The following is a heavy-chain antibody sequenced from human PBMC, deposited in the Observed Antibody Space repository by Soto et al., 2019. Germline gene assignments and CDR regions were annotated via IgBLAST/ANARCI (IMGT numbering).Heavy chain of an antibody. CDR1: GGSISSGGYY. D-gene: IGHD2-8*01. Sequence: SETLSLTCTVSGGSISSGGYYWSWIRQHPGKGLEWIGYIYYSGSTYYNPSLKSRVTISVDTSKNQFSLKLSSVTAADTAVYYCARVFRENGHDYWGQGTLVTVSS. J-gene: IGHJ4*02. V-gene: IGHV4-31*03. CDR2: IYYSGST. CDR3: ARVFRENGHDY.